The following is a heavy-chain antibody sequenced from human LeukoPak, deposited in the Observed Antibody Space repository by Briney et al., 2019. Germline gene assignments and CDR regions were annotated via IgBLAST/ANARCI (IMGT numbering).Heavy chain of an antibody. CDR1: GFTFSSYG. D-gene: IGHD3-10*01. Sequence: SGGSLRLSCAASGFTFSSYGMHWVRQAPGKGLEWVAVISNDGIKKYYADSVKGRFTISRDNSKNTLYLQMNSLRVEDTAVYYCAKDVGYYGSGSYCSDWGQGTLVTVSS. J-gene: IGHJ4*02. CDR3: AKDVGYYGSGSYCSD. CDR2: ISNDGIKK. V-gene: IGHV3-30*18.